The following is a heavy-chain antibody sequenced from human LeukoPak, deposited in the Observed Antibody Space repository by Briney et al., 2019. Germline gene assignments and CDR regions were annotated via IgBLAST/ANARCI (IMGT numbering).Heavy chain of an antibody. CDR3: AKGNMVRGVIHYYYYYYYMDV. V-gene: IGHV3-74*01. J-gene: IGHJ6*03. CDR2: INSDGNST. Sequence: GGSLRLSCAASGFTFTSYWMHWVRQAPGKGLVWVSRINSDGNSTSYADSVKGRFTISRDNSKNTLYLQMNSLRAEDTAVYYCAKGNMVRGVIHYYYYYYYMDVWGKGTTVTISS. CDR1: GFTFTSYW. D-gene: IGHD3-10*01.